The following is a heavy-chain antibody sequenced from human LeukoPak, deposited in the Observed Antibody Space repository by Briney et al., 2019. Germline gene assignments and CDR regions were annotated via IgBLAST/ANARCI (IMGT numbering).Heavy chain of an antibody. CDR2: INKDGSEK. D-gene: IGHD6-19*01. J-gene: IGHJ4*02. CDR1: GFTFSDNW. CDR3: ASGGGWVFDY. Sequence: GGSLRLSCAGSGFTFSDNWMSWFRLPPGKGLEWVANINKDGSEKYYADSVKGRFSISRDNPKNSLYLQMNSLRAEDTAVYYCASGGGWVFDYWGLGTLVTVSS. V-gene: IGHV3-7*01.